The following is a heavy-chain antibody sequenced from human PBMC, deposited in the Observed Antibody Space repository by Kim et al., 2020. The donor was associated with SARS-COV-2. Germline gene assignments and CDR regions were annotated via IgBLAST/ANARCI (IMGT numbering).Heavy chain of an antibody. V-gene: IGHV5-10-1*01. CDR2: IDPSDSYT. Sequence: GESLKISCKGSGYSFTSYWISWVRQMPGKGLEWMGRIDPSDSYTNYSPSFQGHVTISADKSISTAYLQWSSLKASDTAMYYCARQGITMIVVAPGDYWGQGTLVTVSS. CDR1: GYSFTSYW. J-gene: IGHJ4*02. CDR3: ARQGITMIVVAPGDY. D-gene: IGHD3-22*01.